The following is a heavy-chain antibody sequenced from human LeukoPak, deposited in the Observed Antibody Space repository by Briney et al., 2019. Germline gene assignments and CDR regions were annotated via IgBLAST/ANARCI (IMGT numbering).Heavy chain of an antibody. CDR1: GGSLSGYY. D-gene: IGHD3-10*01. CDR2: INHSGST. V-gene: IGHV4-34*01. CDR3: AKSLYDYRSGTYFRPFDY. Sequence: SETLSLTCAVYGGSLSGYYWSWIRQPPGKGLEWIGEINHSGSTYYNPSLKSRVTISVDTSRNQFSLRLSSLTAADTAMYFCAKSLYDYRSGTYFRPFDYWGQGTLVTVSS. J-gene: IGHJ4*02.